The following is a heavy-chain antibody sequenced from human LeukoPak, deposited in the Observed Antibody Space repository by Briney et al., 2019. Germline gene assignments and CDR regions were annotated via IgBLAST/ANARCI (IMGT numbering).Heavy chain of an antibody. Sequence: PGGSLRLSCAASGFTFSSYGMHWVRQAPGKGLEWVSYISSSSSTIYYADSVKGRFTISRDNAKNSLYLQMNSLRAEDTAVYYCARGSHIVVVTAFDYWGQGTLVTVSS. V-gene: IGHV3-48*04. CDR1: GFTFSSYG. D-gene: IGHD2-21*02. CDR3: ARGSHIVVVTAFDY. CDR2: ISSSSSTI. J-gene: IGHJ4*02.